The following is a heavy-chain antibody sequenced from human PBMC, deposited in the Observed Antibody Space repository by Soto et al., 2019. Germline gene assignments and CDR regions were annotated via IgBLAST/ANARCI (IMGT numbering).Heavy chain of an antibody. CDR2: IYYSGST. Sequence: SETLSLTCTVSGGSISSSSYHWGWIRQPPGKGLEWIGSIYYSGSTYYNPSLKSRVTISVDTSKNQFSLKLSSVTAADTAVYYCARVGVITLFMGAFDIWGQGTMVTVSS. V-gene: IGHV4-39*01. CDR3: ARVGVITLFMGAFDI. J-gene: IGHJ3*02. CDR1: GGSISSSSYH. D-gene: IGHD3-22*01.